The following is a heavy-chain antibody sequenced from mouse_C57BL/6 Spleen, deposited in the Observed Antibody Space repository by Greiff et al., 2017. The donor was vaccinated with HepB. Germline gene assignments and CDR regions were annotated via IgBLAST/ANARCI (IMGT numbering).Heavy chain of an antibody. CDR3: ARKDYGSSYEWYFDV. Sequence: EVKVVESGGGLVKPGGSLKLSCAASGFTFSDYGMHWVRQAPEKGLEWVAYISSGSSTIYYADTVKGRFTISRDNAKNTLFLQMTSLRSEDTAMYYCARKDYGSSYEWYFDVWGTGTTVTVSS. J-gene: IGHJ1*03. CDR2: ISSGSSTI. CDR1: GFTFSDYG. D-gene: IGHD1-1*01. V-gene: IGHV5-17*01.